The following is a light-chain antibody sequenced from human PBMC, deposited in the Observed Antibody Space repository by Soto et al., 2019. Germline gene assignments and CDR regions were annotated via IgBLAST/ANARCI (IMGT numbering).Light chain of an antibody. CDR3: SSYTTSGTLVV. Sequence: QSALTQPASVSGSPGQSITISCTGTSSDVGNYNYVSWYQQHPCKAPKLMIYEVSNRPSGVSNRFSGSKSGNTASLTISGLQAEDEADYYCSSYTTSGTLVVFGGGTKLTVL. J-gene: IGLJ2*01. CDR2: EVS. V-gene: IGLV2-14*01. CDR1: SSDVGNYNY.